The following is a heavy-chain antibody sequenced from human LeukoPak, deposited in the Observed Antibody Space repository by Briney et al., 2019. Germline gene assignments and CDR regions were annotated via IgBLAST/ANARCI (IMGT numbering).Heavy chain of an antibody. CDR1: GDSVSSYSTA. CDR3: ARSISGLGD. V-gene: IGHV6-1*01. CDR2: TYYRSKWYN. Sequence: SQTLTLTCAISGDSVSSYSTAWNCMTPSPSLDLEWLRRTYYRSKWYNDYAVSVKGRITISAVTSKNQFSLQLNSVTPEDMVVYYCARSISGLGDWGQGTLVTV. D-gene: IGHD3-16*01. J-gene: IGHJ4*02.